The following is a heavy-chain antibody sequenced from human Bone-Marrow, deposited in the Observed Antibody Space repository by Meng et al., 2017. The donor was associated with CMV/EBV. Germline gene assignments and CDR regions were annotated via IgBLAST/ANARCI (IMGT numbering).Heavy chain of an antibody. V-gene: IGHV3-74*01. D-gene: IGHD3-3*01. J-gene: IGHJ5*02. CDR1: GFTFSRYW. Sequence: GESLKISCAASGFTFSRYWMHWVRQAPGKGLVWVSSINTDGSSTTYADSVKGRFTISRDNAKNTLYLQMNSLRAEDTAVYYCARGPDFWSGYYVPPFDPWGQGTLVTVSS. CDR2: INTDGSST. CDR3: ARGPDFWSGYYVPPFDP.